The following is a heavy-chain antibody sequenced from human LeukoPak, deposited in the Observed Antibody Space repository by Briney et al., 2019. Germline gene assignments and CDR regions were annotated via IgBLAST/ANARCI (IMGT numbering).Heavy chain of an antibody. V-gene: IGHV3-30*02. CDR1: GFTFSNYG. Sequence: GGSLRLSCAASGFTFSNYGMHWARQAPGKGLEWVAFIGFDGSDHSYADSVKGRFTISRDNSKNTLYLQMKSLRAEDTAVYYCAKDIRRGYNYGYDQFAYWGLGTLVTVSS. D-gene: IGHD5-18*01. CDR2: IGFDGSDH. CDR3: AKDIRRGYNYGYDQFAY. J-gene: IGHJ4*02.